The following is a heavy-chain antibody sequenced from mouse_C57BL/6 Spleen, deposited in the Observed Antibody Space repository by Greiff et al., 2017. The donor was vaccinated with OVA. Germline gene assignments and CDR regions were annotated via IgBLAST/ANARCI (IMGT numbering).Heavy chain of an antibody. CDR3: ARQDVGHYGSSYDYFDY. CDR1: GYTFTSYW. J-gene: IGHJ2*01. V-gene: IGHV1-61*01. D-gene: IGHD1-1*01. Sequence: QVQLQQPGAELVRPGSSVKLSCKASGYTFTSYWMDWVKQRPGQGLEWIGNIYPSDSETHYNQKFKDKATLTVDKSSSTAYMQLSSLTSEDSAVYYCARQDVGHYGSSYDYFDYWGQGTTLTVSS. CDR2: IYPSDSET.